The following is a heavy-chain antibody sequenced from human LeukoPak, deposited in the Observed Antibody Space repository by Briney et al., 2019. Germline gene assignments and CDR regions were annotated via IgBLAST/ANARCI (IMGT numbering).Heavy chain of an antibody. D-gene: IGHD3-22*01. J-gene: IGHJ4*02. CDR3: AKDGGDYYESSGYYYAKYYFDY. CDR2: IWYDGSNK. Sequence: PGGSLRLSCAASGFTFSSYGMHWVRQAPGKGLEWVAVIWYDGSNKYYADSVKGRFTISRDNSKNTLYLQMNSLRAEDTAVYYCAKDGGDYYESSGYYYAKYYFDYWGQGTLVTVSS. CDR1: GFTFSSYG. V-gene: IGHV3-33*06.